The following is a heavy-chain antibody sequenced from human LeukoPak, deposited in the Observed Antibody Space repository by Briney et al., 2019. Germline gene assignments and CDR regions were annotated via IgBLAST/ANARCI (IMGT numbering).Heavy chain of an antibody. V-gene: IGHV4-61*02. CDR3: ARVHYSGSYQTDY. CDR1: GGSISSGSYY. Sequence: SETLSLTCTVSGGSISSGSYYWSWIRQPAGKGLEWIGRIYTSGSTNYNPSLKSRVTISVDTSKNQFSLKLNSVTAADTAVYYCARVHYSGSYQTDYWGQGTLVTVSS. J-gene: IGHJ4*02. CDR2: IYTSGST. D-gene: IGHD1-26*01.